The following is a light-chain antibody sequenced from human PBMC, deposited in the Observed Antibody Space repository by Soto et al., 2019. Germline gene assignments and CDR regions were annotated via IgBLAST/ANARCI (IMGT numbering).Light chain of an antibody. Sequence: DIQITEXRSTLSAXGXVGXAXXXRASQSISSWLAWYQQKPGKAPKLLIYKASSLESGVPSRFSGSGSGTEFTLTISSLQPDDFATYYCQQYNSYSWTFGQGTKVDI. V-gene: IGKV1-5*03. J-gene: IGKJ1*01. CDR1: QSISSW. CDR2: KAS. CDR3: QQYNSYSWT.